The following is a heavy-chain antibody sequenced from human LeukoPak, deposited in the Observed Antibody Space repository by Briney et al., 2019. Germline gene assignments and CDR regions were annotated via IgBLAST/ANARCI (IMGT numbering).Heavy chain of an antibody. D-gene: IGHD3-10*01. V-gene: IGHV1-18*01. CDR3: ARDAQNYYGSGSYYPD. Sequence: ASVKVSCKASGYTFTSYGISWVRQAPGQGLEWMGWISAYNGNTSYAQKLQGRVTMTTDTSTSTAYMELRSLRSDDTAVYYCARDAQNYYGSGSYYPDWGQGTLVTVSS. J-gene: IGHJ4*02. CDR1: GYTFTSYG. CDR2: ISAYNGNT.